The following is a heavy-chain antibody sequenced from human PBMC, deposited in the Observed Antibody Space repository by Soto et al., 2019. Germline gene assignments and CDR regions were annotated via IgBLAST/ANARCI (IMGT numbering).Heavy chain of an antibody. J-gene: IGHJ6*02. Sequence: SETLSLTCAVYGGSFSGYYWSWIRQPPGKGLEWIGEINHSGSTNYNPSLKSRVTISVDTSKNQFSLKLCSVTAADTAVYYCARLRGYCSSTSCYSYYYYYYYGMDVWGQGTTVTVSS. CDR2: INHSGST. CDR1: GGSFSGYY. CDR3: ARLRGYCSSTSCYSYYYYYYYGMDV. D-gene: IGHD2-2*01. V-gene: IGHV4-34*01.